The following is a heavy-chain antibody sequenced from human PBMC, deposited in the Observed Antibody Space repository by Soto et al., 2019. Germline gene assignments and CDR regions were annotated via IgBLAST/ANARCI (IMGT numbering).Heavy chain of an antibody. CDR2: ISYDGSKK. J-gene: IGHJ4*02. V-gene: IGHV3-30-3*01. D-gene: IGHD3-22*01. CDR1: GFTFSSYA. Sequence: QVQLVESGGGVVQPGRSLRLSCAASGFTFSSYAMHWVRQAPGKGLEWVAVISYDGSKKYYADSVKGRFTISRDNSKNTLYLQMNSLRAEDTAVYYCASLYYYDSSGYYPPIDYWGQGTLVTVSS. CDR3: ASLYYYDSSGYYPPIDY.